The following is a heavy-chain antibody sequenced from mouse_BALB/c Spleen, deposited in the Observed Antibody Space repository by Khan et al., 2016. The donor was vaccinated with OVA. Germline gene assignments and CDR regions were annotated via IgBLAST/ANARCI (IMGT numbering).Heavy chain of an antibody. V-gene: IGHV5-9-1*01. J-gene: IGHJ3*01. CDR1: GFTFSSFV. CDR2: IRSAATYT. CDR3: ANGNYGWFAY. D-gene: IGHD2-1*01. Sequence: EVELVESGGGLVEPGGSLKLSCAASGFTFSSFVMSWVRQTPEKRLEWVATIRSAATYTYYPDSVKGRFTISRDNAKNTLYLQMNSLRSDDTAMYYCANGNYGWFAYWGQGTLVTVST.